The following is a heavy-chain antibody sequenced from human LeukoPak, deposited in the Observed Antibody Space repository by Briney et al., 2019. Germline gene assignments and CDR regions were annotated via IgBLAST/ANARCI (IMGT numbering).Heavy chain of an antibody. CDR2: ISYDGSNK. J-gene: IGHJ4*02. V-gene: IGHV3-30-3*01. CDR3: ARDRHNDILTGPFDY. Sequence: GGSPRLSCAASGFTFSSYAMHWVRQAPGKGLEWVAVISYDGSNKYYADSVKGRFTISRDNSKNTLYLQMNSLRAEDTAVYYCARDRHNDILTGPFDYWGQGTLVTVSS. D-gene: IGHD3-9*01. CDR1: GFTFSSYA.